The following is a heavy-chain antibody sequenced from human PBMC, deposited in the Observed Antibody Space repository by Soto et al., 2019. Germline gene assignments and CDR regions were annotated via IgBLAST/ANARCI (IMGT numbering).Heavy chain of an antibody. D-gene: IGHD2-21*01. Sequence: PGGSLRLSCAASGFTFSLYSMIWVRQAPGKGLEWVASITSSRSYIYYEDSLKGRFTISRDNAKNSLFLHLDSLKAEDTAVCSGVSARSTDCRPDYWGQGTLVTVSS. CDR1: GFTFSLYS. V-gene: IGHV3-21*01. CDR3: VSARSTDCRPDY. J-gene: IGHJ4*02. CDR2: ITSSRSYI.